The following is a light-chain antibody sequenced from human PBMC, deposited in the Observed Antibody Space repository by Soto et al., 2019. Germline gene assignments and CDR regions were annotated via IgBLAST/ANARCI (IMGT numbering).Light chain of an antibody. CDR3: CAYSTSGTHV. CDR2: DVN. V-gene: IGLV2-14*03. J-gene: IGLJ1*01. CDR1: SSDVGSYDY. Sequence: QSALTQPASVSGSPGQSITFSCTGTSSDVGSYDYVSWHQQHPGKAPKLIIYDVNNQPSGVPSRFSGSKSGNTASLIISGLQTEDEADYYCCAYSTSGTHVFGTGTKLTVL.